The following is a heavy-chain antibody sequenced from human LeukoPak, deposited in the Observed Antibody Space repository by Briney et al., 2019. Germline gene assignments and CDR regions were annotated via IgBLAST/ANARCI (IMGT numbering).Heavy chain of an antibody. J-gene: IGHJ5*02. V-gene: IGHV4-4*07. CDR3: AREGLYCSSTSCYTSWFDP. CDR2: VYTSGST. D-gene: IGHD2-2*02. CDR1: GGSISSYY. Sequence: PSETLSLTCTVSGGSISSYYWSWIRQPAGKGLDWIGRVYTSGSTNYNPSLKSRVTMSVDTSKNQFSLKLSSVTAADTAVYYCAREGLYCSSTSCYTSWFDPWGQGTLVTVSS.